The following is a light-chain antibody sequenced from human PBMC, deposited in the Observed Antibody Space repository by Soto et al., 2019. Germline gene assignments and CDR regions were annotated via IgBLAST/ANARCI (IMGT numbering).Light chain of an antibody. J-gene: IGKJ5*01. CDR2: AAS. Sequence: IQLTQSPSSPSASVRDRVTITCRASQGISSNLAWYQQKPGKAPKLLIYAASTLQSGVPSRFSGSGSGTEFTLTISSLQPEDFATYYCQQFNSYPITFGQGTRLEIK. V-gene: IGKV1-9*01. CDR1: QGISSN. CDR3: QQFNSYPIT.